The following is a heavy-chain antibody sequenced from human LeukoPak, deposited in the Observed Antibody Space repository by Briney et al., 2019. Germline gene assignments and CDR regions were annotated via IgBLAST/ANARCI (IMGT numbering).Heavy chain of an antibody. J-gene: IGHJ5*02. V-gene: IGHV4-39*01. D-gene: IGHD2/OR15-2a*01. CDR1: GGSISSSSYY. CDR3: GRHAPYSNYDL. Sequence: SETLSLTCTVSGGSISSSSYYWGWIRQPPGKGLEWIGSFGHGRQAFSNPSLKSRVTISVDTSKNQFSLRLSSVTAADTAMYYCGRHAPYSNYDLWGQGTLVTVSS. CDR2: FGHGRQA.